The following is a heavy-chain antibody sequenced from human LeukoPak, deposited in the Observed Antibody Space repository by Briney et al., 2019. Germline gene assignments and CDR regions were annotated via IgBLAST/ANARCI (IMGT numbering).Heavy chain of an antibody. CDR1: GFSFSSYG. J-gene: IGHJ4*02. CDR3: AKDPDDYGDY. V-gene: IGHV3-30*02. D-gene: IGHD4-17*01. CDR2: TRFDGSDK. Sequence: GGSLRLSCAASGFSFSSYGLHWVRQAPGKGLEWLAYTRFDGSDKYHADSVKGRFTSSRDNSKNTLYLQMNSLRAEDTAVYYCAKDPDDYGDYWGQGTLVTVSS.